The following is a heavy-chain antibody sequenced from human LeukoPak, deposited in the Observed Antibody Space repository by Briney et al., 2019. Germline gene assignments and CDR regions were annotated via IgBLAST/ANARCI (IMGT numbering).Heavy chain of an antibody. D-gene: IGHD4-11*01. CDR1: GFTFSHYG. V-gene: IGHV3-33*06. Sequence: GRSLRLSCAASGFTFSHYGMHWVRQAPGRGLEWVAVIWNDGSSKYYADSVKGRFTISRDNSKSTLYLQMNSLRAEDTAVYYCAKDAQRGFDYSNSLDYWGQGTLVTVSS. CDR2: IWNDGSSK. J-gene: IGHJ4*02. CDR3: AKDAQRGFDYSNSLDY.